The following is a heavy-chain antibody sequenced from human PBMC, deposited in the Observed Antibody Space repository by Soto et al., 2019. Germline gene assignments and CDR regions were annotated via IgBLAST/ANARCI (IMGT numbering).Heavy chain of an antibody. D-gene: IGHD2-21*02. V-gene: IGHV3-30-3*01. CDR2: ISYDGSNK. Sequence: GGSLRLSCAASGFTFSSYAMHWVRQAPGKGLEWVAVISYDGSNKYYADSVKGRFTISRDNSKNTLYLQMNSLRAEDTAVYYCARDVVTARIYYYYGMDVWGQGTTVTVS. CDR1: GFTFSSYA. CDR3: ARDVVTARIYYYYGMDV. J-gene: IGHJ6*02.